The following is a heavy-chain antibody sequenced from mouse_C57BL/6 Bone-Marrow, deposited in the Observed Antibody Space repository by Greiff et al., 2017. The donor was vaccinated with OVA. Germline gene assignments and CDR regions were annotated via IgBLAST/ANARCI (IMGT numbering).Heavy chain of an antibody. V-gene: IGHV1-64*01. CDR1: GYTFTSYW. Sequence: QVQLQQPGAELVKPGASVKLSCKASGYTFTSYWMHWVKQRPGQGLEWIGMIHPNSGSTNYNEKFKSKATLSVDKSSSTAYMPLSSLTSEDSAVYYCTRCLPHYYAMDYWGQGTSVTVAS. CDR3: TRCLPHYYAMDY. J-gene: IGHJ4*01. CDR2: IHPNSGST.